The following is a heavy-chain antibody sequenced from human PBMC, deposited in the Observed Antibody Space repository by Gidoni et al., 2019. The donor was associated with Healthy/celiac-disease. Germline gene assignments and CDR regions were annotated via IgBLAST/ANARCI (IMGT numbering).Heavy chain of an antibody. V-gene: IGHV4-31*03. D-gene: IGHD2-15*01. CDR3: ARKYCSGGSCSRGSYGMDV. CDR1: GGSISSGGYY. CDR2: IYYSGST. J-gene: IGHJ6*02. Sequence: QVQLQESGPGLVKPSQTLSLTCTVSGGSISSGGYYWSWIRQHPGKGLEWIGYIYYSGSTYYNPSLKSRVTISVDTSKNQFSLKLSSVTAADTAVYYCARKYCSGGSCSRGSYGMDVWGQGTTVTVSS.